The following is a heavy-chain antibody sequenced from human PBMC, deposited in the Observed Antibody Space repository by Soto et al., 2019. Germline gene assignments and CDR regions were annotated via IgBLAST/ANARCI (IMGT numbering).Heavy chain of an antibody. CDR2: IYYSGST. J-gene: IGHJ4*02. V-gene: IGHV4-59*01. CDR3: ARVFIAARSDEFDY. Sequence: PSETLSLTCTVSGGSISSYYWSWIRQPPGKGLEWIGYIYYSGSTNYNPSLKSRVTISVDTSKNQFSLKLSSVTAADTAVYYCARVFIAARSDEFDYWGQGTLVTVSS. D-gene: IGHD6-6*01. CDR1: GGSISSYY.